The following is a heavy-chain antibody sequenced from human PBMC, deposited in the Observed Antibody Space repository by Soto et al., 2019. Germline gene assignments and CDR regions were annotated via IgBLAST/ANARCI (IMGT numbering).Heavy chain of an antibody. Sequence: GESLKISCKGSGYSFTSYWIGWVRQMPGKGLEWMGIIYPGDSDTRYSPSFQGQVTISADKSISTAYLQWSSLKASDTAMYYCARPDSSRGVRGVYGGMDVWGQGTTVTVSS. CDR2: IYPGDSDT. CDR3: ARPDSSRGVRGVYGGMDV. D-gene: IGHD3-10*01. J-gene: IGHJ6*02. CDR1: GYSFTSYW. V-gene: IGHV5-51*01.